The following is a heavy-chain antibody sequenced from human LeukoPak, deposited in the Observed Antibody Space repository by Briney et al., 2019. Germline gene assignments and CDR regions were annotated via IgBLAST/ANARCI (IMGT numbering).Heavy chain of an antibody. CDR1: GFTFSSYG. J-gene: IGHJ6*02. V-gene: IGHV3-33*01. D-gene: IGHD2-15*01. CDR3: GRVGCTGGNCKPYAYYATDV. Sequence: GGSLRLSCAASGFTFSSYGMHWVRQAPGKGLEWVAIIWYDGSDKYYADSVRGRFTISRDNSKNTLYLQMNSLRAEDTAVYYCGRVGCTGGNCKPYAYYATDVWGQGTTVTVSS. CDR2: IWYDGSDK.